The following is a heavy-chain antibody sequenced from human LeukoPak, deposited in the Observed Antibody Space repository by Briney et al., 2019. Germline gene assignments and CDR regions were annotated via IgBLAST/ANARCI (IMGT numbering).Heavy chain of an antibody. V-gene: IGHV5-51*01. CDR3: ARRGYSYGYYMDV. CDR1: GYSFTSYW. CDR2: IYPGDSDT. J-gene: IGHJ6*03. D-gene: IGHD5-18*01. Sequence: GESLKISCKDSGYSFTSYWIGWVRQLPGKGLEWMGIIYPGDSDTRYSPSFQGQVTISADKSISTAYLQWSSLKASDTAMYYCARRGYSYGYYMDVWGKGTTVTVSS.